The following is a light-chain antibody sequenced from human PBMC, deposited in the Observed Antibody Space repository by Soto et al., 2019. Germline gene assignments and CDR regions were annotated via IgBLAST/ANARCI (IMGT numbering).Light chain of an antibody. J-gene: IGKJ5*01. CDR2: DAS. V-gene: IGKV3-11*01. CDR1: QSVGSY. Sequence: EIVLTQSPATLSLSPGESATLSCRASQSVGSYLAWYQQKPGQAPRLLIYDASNRATGIPARFSGSGSGTDVTLTISSLEPEDFAVYYCQQRSNWPPLTFGQGTRLEIK. CDR3: QQRSNWPPLT.